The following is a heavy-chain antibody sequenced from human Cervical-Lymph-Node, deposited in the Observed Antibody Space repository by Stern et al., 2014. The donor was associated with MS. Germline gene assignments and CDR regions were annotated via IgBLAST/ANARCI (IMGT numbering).Heavy chain of an antibody. D-gene: IGHD1-26*01. Sequence: VQLVESGGGVVQPGRSLRLSCAASGFIFTNYAMHWVRQTPVKGLEWVAAASNDGSNTHYADSVKGRFTISRDNSKNTLYLQINSLTAEDTAVYYCARWGPIVGTPVTFDYWGQGTLVTVSS. J-gene: IGHJ4*02. CDR1: GFIFTNYA. CDR3: ARWGPIVGTPVTFDY. CDR2: ASNDGSNT. V-gene: IGHV3-30*04.